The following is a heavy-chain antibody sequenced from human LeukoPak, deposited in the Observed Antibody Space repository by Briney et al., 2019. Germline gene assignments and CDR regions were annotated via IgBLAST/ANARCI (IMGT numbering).Heavy chain of an antibody. CDR1: GFIFSNYG. J-gene: IGHJ4*02. CDR2: ISDHGKSR. Sequence: GGSLRLSCAASGFIFSNYGMNWVRQTPGKGLEWVSYISDHGKSRNYVDSVKGRFAISRDNAKNSLYLQMNSLRPEDTAVYYCAKLWDVVVSATLTFDYWGQGTLVTVSS. D-gene: IGHD2-15*01. CDR3: AKLWDVVVSATLTFDY. V-gene: IGHV3-48*03.